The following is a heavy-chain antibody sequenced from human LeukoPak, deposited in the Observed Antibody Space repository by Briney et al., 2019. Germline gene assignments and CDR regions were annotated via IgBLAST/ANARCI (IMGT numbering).Heavy chain of an antibody. V-gene: IGHV1-2*02. D-gene: IGHD2-21*02. J-gene: IGHJ3*02. Sequence: ASVKVSCKASGYTFTGYYMHWVRQAPGQGLEWMGWINPNSGGTNYAQKFLGRITMTRDTSISTAYMELSRLRSDDTAVYYCASATPYCGADCYPLDAFDIWGQGTMVTVAS. CDR1: GYTFTGYY. CDR3: ASATPYCGADCYPLDAFDI. CDR2: INPNSGGT.